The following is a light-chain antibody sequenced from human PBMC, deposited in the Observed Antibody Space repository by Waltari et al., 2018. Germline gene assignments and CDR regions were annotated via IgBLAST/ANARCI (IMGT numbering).Light chain of an antibody. CDR3: SSQSSNNVVL. CDR1: STDVGGYNS. CDR2: DVS. V-gene: IGLV2-14*01. Sequence: QSALTQPASVSGSPGQSVTIFCPGTSTDVGGYNSVSWYQEHPGQAPKVIIYDVSDRPSGVSDRFSGSKSGNTASLTISGLQAEDEADYYCSSQSSNNVVLFGGGTKLTVL. J-gene: IGLJ2*01.